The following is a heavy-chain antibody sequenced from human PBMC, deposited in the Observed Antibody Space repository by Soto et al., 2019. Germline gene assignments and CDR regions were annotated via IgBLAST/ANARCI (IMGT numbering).Heavy chain of an antibody. V-gene: IGHV3-33*01. CDR3: ERTPLTSDAFDI. CDR1: GFTFSTYG. J-gene: IGHJ3*02. D-gene: IGHD3-16*01. Sequence: QVQLVESGGGVVQPGRSLKLSCAASGFTFSTYGMHWVRQAPGKGLEWVAVIWYDGTSKFYADFVKGRFTISRDNSNNPLYLQLNSLRPDDTAVYYCERTPLTSDAFDIWGQGTRVTVSS. CDR2: IWYDGTSK.